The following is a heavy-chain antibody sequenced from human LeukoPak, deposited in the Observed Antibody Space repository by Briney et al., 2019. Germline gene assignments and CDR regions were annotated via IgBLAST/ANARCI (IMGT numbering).Heavy chain of an antibody. CDR2: INPISGGT. CDR3: ARDFAGLDIAAAGTNDY. V-gene: IGHV1-2*02. D-gene: IGHD6-13*01. J-gene: IGHJ4*02. CDR1: GYTFTGYY. Sequence: ASVKVSCKASGYTFTGYYMHWVRQAPGQGLEWMGWINPISGGTNYAQKFQGRVTMTRDTSISTAYMELSRLRSDDTAVYYCARDFAGLDIAAAGTNDYWGQGTLVTVSS.